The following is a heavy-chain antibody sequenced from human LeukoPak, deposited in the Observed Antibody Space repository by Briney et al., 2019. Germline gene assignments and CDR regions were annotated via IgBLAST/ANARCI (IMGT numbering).Heavy chain of an antibody. CDR2: IYYRGST. CDR1: GGSISSYY. V-gene: IGHV4-59*08. CDR3: ARTQPLGSWYSDYYFDN. Sequence: SETLSLTCTVSGGSISSYYWSWIRQPPGEGLEWIGYIYYRGSTNYNPSLKSRVTIPVDTSKNQFYLKLSSVTAADTGVYYCARTQPLGSWYSDYYFDNWGQGTLVTVPS. D-gene: IGHD6-13*01. J-gene: IGHJ4*02.